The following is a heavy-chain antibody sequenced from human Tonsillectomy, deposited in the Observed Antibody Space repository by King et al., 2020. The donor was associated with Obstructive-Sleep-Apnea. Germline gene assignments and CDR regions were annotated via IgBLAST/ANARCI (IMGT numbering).Heavy chain of an antibody. J-gene: IGHJ4*02. CDR3: AKPNVLLWFGELRDFDY. CDR2: ISGSGGST. Sequence: LVESGGGLVQPGGPLRLSCAASGFTFSSYAMSWVRQAPGKGLEWVSAISGSGGSTYYADSVKGRFTISRDNSKNTLYLQMNSLRAEDTAVYYCAKPNVLLWFGELRDFDYWGQGTLVTVSS. D-gene: IGHD3-10*01. V-gene: IGHV3-23*04. CDR1: GFTFSSYA.